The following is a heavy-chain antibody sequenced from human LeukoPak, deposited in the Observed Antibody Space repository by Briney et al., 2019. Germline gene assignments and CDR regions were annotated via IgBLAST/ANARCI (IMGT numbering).Heavy chain of an antibody. D-gene: IGHD6-13*01. J-gene: IGHJ4*02. CDR1: GFTFSTYW. Sequence: GGSLRLSCEASGFTFSTYWMSWVRQAPGKGLEWVANIKQDGSEKYYVDSVKGRFTISRDNAKNSLYLQMNSLRAEDTAMYYCARDSAGNDYWGQGALVTVSS. V-gene: IGHV3-7*01. CDR2: IKQDGSEK. CDR3: ARDSAGNDY.